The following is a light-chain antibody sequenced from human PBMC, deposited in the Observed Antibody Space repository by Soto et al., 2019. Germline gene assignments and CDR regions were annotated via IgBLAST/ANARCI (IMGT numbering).Light chain of an antibody. CDR2: GAS. CDR3: QKYDGVPLN. Sequence: EIVMTQSPAPLSVSPGERATLSCRASQSVSSNLAWYQQKPGQAPSLLIYGASTRATGTPARFSGSGSGTEFTLTISSLQPEDVATYYCQKYDGVPLNCGGGNTGDIK. CDR1: QSVSSN. J-gene: IGKJ4*01. V-gene: IGKV3-15*01.